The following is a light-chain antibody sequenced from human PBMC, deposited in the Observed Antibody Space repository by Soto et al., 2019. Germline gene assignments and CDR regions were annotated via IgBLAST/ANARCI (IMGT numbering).Light chain of an antibody. J-gene: IGKJ2*01. V-gene: IGKV1-5*01. CDR3: QQYNSYSPYT. Sequence: DIQMTQSPSSLSASLGDRVTITCRASQSISTYLNWYQQKPGKAPKLLIYDASSLESGVPSRFSGSGSGTEFTLTISSLQPDDFATYYCQQYNSYSPYTFGQGTKLEIK. CDR2: DAS. CDR1: QSISTY.